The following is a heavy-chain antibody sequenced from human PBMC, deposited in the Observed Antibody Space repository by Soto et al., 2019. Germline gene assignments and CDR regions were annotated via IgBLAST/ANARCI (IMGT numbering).Heavy chain of an antibody. D-gene: IGHD6-6*01. V-gene: IGHV4-31*03. CDR2: IYYSGST. Sequence: PSETLSLTCTVSGGSISSGGYYWSWIRQHPGKGLEWIGYIYYSGSTYYNPSLKSRVTISVDTSKNQFSLKLSSVTAADTAVYYCERDRSSSSEGGYYYYYGMDVWGKGTTVTVSS. CDR1: GGSISSGGYY. J-gene: IGHJ6*04. CDR3: ERDRSSSSEGGYYYYYGMDV.